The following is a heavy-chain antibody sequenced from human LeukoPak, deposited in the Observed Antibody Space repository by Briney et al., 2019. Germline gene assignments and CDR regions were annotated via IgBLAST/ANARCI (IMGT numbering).Heavy chain of an antibody. CDR2: INAGNGNT. Sequence: ASVKVSCKASGYTFTSYAMHWVRQAPGQRLEWMGWINAGNGNTKYSQEFQGRVTITRDTSASTAYMELSSLRSEDMAVYYCARGGSKCSSTSCYLDYFQHWGQGTLVTVSS. D-gene: IGHD2-2*01. J-gene: IGHJ1*01. CDR1: GYTFTSYA. V-gene: IGHV1-3*03. CDR3: ARGGSKCSSTSCYLDYFQH.